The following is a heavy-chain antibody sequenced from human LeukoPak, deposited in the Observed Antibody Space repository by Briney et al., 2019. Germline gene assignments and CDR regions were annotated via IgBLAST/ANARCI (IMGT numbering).Heavy chain of an antibody. CDR2: ISDIGSI. CDR1: GGSISSYY. D-gene: IGHD3-22*01. V-gene: IGHV4-59*08. J-gene: IGHJ3*02. CDR3: ARMGITMIVVAADAFDI. Sequence: PSETLSLTCTVSGGSISSYYWSWIRQPPGKGLEWIAYISDIGSINYNPSLKSRVTISLDTSKNQFSLKLSSVTAADTAVYYCARMGITMIVVAADAFDIWGQGTMVTVSS.